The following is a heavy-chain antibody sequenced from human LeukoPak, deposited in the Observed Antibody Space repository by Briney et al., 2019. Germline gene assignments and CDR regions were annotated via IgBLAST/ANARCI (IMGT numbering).Heavy chain of an antibody. Sequence: GRSLRLSCAASGFTFSSYAMHWVRRAPGKGLEWVAVISYDGSNKYYADSVKGRFTISRDNSKNTLYLQMNSLRAEDTAVYYCARDLMQTTVTTDYFDYWGQGTLVTVSS. J-gene: IGHJ4*02. CDR3: ARDLMQTTVTTDYFDY. V-gene: IGHV3-30-3*01. CDR2: ISYDGSNK. D-gene: IGHD4-17*01. CDR1: GFTFSSYA.